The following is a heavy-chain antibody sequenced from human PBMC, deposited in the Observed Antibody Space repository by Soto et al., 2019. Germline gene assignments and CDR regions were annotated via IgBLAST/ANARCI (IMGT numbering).Heavy chain of an antibody. J-gene: IGHJ1*01. Sequence: QVTLKESGPVLLRPTETLTLTCTVSGFSLSDSRLGVGWIRQPPGKALECVAHIYSDDDRSYSPSLRSRLTSSKDPSISQVVLTLTNVDPADTATYYCVRIDVTRYWLYYYFEHWGRGTPVTVSP. CDR2: IYSDDDR. D-gene: IGHD1-26*01. V-gene: IGHV2-26*01. CDR1: GFSLSDSRLG. CDR3: VRIDVTRYWLYYYFEH.